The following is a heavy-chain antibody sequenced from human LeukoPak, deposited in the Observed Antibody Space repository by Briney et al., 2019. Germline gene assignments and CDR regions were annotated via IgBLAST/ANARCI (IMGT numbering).Heavy chain of an antibody. V-gene: IGHV4-39*07. CDR2: IYYSGST. CDR1: GGSISSSSHY. Sequence: SEILSLTCTVSGGSISSSSHYWVWIRQPPGKGLEWMGSIYYSGSTYYNPSLKSRITISIDTTKSQFSLKLSSVTAADTAVYYCARVPYSNSLMNWGPGTLVTVSS. CDR3: ARVPYSNSLMN. J-gene: IGHJ4*02. D-gene: IGHD6-13*01.